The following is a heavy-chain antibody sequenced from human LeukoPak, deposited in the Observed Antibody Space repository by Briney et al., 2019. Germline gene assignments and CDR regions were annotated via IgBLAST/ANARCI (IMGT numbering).Heavy chain of an antibody. V-gene: IGHV3-43*01. D-gene: IGHD3-22*01. CDR1: GFTFDDYI. CDR3: AKARGLIGGAFDI. J-gene: IGHJ3*02. Sequence: GGSLRLSCAASGFTFDDYIIHWVRQAPGKGLEWVSLISWDGGSTYYADSVKGRFTISRDNSKNFLYLQMNSLRTEDTALYYCAKARGLIGGAFDIWGQGTMVTVSS. CDR2: ISWDGGST.